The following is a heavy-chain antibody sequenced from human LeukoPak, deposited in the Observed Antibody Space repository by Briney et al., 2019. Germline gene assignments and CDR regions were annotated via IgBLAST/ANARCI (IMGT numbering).Heavy chain of an antibody. J-gene: IGHJ3*02. CDR3: ARRTMIVVVPKLGAFDI. Sequence: SQTLSLTCTGSGGSISSGSYYWSWIRQPAGKGLEWIGRIYTSGSTNYNPSLKSRVTISVDTSKNQSSLKLSSVTAADTAVYYCARRTMIVVVPKLGAFDIWGQGTMVTVSS. CDR1: GGSISSGSYY. V-gene: IGHV4-61*02. CDR2: IYTSGST. D-gene: IGHD3-22*01.